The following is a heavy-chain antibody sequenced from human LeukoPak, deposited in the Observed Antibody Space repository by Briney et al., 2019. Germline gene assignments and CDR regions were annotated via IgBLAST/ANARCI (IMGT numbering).Heavy chain of an antibody. V-gene: IGHV4-31*03. CDR2: IYYSGST. Sequence: SETLSLACTVSGGSISSGGYYWSWIRLHPGKGLEWIGYIYYSGSTYYNPSLKSRVTISVDTSKNQFSLKLSSVTAADTAVYYCARGFGEWFGELLDYYFDYWGQGTLVTVSS. CDR1: GGSISSGGYY. D-gene: IGHD3-10*01. J-gene: IGHJ4*02. CDR3: ARGFGEWFGELLDYYFDY.